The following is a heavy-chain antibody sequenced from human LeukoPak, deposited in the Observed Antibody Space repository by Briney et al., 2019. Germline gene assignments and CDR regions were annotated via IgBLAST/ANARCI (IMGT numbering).Heavy chain of an antibody. V-gene: IGHV3-21*01. J-gene: IGHJ4*02. CDR3: ASLSKVDY. Sequence: GGSLRLSCAASGFTFSSYSMNWVRQAPGKGLEWVSSISSSSSYIHYADSVKGRFTISRDNSKNTLYLQMNSLRAEDTAVYYCASLSKVDYWGQGTLVTVSS. CDR2: ISSSSSYI. CDR1: GFTFSSYS.